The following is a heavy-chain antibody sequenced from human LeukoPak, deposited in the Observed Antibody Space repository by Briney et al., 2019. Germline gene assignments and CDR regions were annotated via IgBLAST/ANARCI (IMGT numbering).Heavy chain of an antibody. D-gene: IGHD4-17*01. J-gene: IGHJ4*02. Sequence: QPGGSLRLSCAASGFTFSSYGMHWVRQAPGKGLEWVAVIWYDGSNKYYADSVKGRFTISRDNSKNTLYLQVNSLRAEDTAVYYCARDTRTYYGDYNFDYWGQGTLVTVSS. CDR2: IWYDGSNK. CDR3: ARDTRTYYGDYNFDY. CDR1: GFTFSSYG. V-gene: IGHV3-33*01.